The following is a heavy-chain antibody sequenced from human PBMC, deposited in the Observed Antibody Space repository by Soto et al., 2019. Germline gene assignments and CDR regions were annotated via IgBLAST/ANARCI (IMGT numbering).Heavy chain of an antibody. CDR2: VHDSWGS. V-gene: IGHV4-59*08. Sequence: SETLSLTCTVSGGSISSYYWSWIRQPPGKGLEWIGYVHDSWGSHYNPSLKSRVAISLDTSKSQFSLKVTSVTATDTAVYYCARQGFGPLHGLVDVWGQGTTVTVSS. J-gene: IGHJ6*02. CDR1: GGSISSYY. CDR3: ARQGFGPLHGLVDV. D-gene: IGHD3-10*01.